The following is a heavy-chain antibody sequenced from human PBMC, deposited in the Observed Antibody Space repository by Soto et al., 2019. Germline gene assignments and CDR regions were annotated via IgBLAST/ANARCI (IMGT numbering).Heavy chain of an antibody. CDR3: TTTRAF. CDR2: IKSNSDGGTT. CDR1: GFNFTNAW. V-gene: IGHV3-15*01. Sequence: EVKLVESGGGWVKPGGSLKLSCAASGFNFTNAWMSWVRQAPGKGLEWVGRIKSNSDGGTTDNAAPVKGRFTISRDDSENTVYLQMNSLKTEDTAVNYCTTTRAFCGRGTLVTVSS. J-gene: IGHJ4*02.